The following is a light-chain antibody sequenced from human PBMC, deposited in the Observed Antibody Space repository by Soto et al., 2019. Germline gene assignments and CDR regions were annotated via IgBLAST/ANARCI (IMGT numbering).Light chain of an antibody. J-gene: IGLJ3*02. CDR2: GTT. CDR3: LLYYGGAWV. Sequence: QAVVTQEPSLTGSPRGKVTLTCASTTGAVTSGYYPNWFQQKPGQAPRTLIYGTTNKHSWTPARFSGSLLGGKAALTLSGVQPEDEAEYYCLLYYGGAWVFGGGTKLTVL. CDR1: TGAVTSGYY. V-gene: IGLV7-43*01.